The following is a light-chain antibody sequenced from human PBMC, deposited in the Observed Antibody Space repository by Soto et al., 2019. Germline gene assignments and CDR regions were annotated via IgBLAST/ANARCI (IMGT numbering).Light chain of an antibody. CDR1: QCVPRSY. Sequence: EIVLTQSPGTLSLSPVEIATLSCRASQCVPRSYLAGYQQKPGQAPRLLIYGTSSRATGIPDRFSGSGSGTDVTLTISRLEPEEFAVFYCQQYGSAITFGQGTRLEIK. CDR2: GTS. V-gene: IGKV3-20*01. J-gene: IGKJ5*01. CDR3: QQYGSAIT.